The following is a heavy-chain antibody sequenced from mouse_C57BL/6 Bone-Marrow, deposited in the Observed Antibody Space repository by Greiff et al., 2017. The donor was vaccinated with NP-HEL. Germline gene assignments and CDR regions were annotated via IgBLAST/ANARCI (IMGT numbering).Heavy chain of an antibody. D-gene: IGHD1-1*01. CDR2: IDPSDSYT. CDR1: GYTFTSYW. J-gene: IGHJ2*01. Sequence: QVQLQQPGAELVKPGASVKLSCKASGYTFTSYWMQWVKQRPGQGLEWIGEIDPSDSYTNYNQKFKGKATLTVDTSSSTAYMQLSSLTSEDSAVYYCARICYYGSIQYYFDYWGQGTTLTVSS. CDR3: ARICYYGSIQYYFDY. V-gene: IGHV1-50*01.